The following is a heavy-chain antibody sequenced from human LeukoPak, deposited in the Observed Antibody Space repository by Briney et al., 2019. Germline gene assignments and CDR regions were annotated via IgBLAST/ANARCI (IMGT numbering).Heavy chain of an antibody. J-gene: IGHJ4*02. CDR1: GYSISSGYY. V-gene: IGHV4-38-2*02. CDR2: IYHSGST. Sequence: SETLSLTCTVSGYSISSGYYWGWIRQPPGKGLEWIGSIYHSGSTYYNPSLKSRVTISVDTSKNQFSLKLSSVTAADTAVYYCARDHRNYYDRSGYYGSVSYFDYWGQGTLVTVSS. CDR3: ARDHRNYYDRSGYYGSVSYFDY. D-gene: IGHD3-22*01.